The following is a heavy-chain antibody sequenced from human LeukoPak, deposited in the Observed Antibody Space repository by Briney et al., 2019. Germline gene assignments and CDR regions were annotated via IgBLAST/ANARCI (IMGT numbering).Heavy chain of an antibody. CDR2: ISNSGST. D-gene: IGHD6-13*01. Sequence: SETLSLTCTVSNDSIKDYYWNWIRQPPGKGLEWIGFISNSGSTNYNPSLKSRVTISKDTSKRQFSLKLSSVTAVDTAVYYCARYEVGSSWAQAFDMWGQGTMVTVSS. CDR1: NDSIKDYY. J-gene: IGHJ3*02. V-gene: IGHV4-59*01. CDR3: ARYEVGSSWAQAFDM.